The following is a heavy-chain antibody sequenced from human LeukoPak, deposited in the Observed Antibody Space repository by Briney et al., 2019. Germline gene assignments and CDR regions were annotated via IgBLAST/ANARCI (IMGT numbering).Heavy chain of an antibody. CDR1: GLTVSSNY. D-gene: IGHD3-22*01. Sequence: GGSLRLSCAASGLTVSSNYMSWVRQAPGKGLEWVSVIYSGGSTYYADSVKGRFTISRDNSKNTLYLQMNSLRAEDTAVYYCARPGKYYYDSSGYPYYYGMGVWGQGTTVTVSS. V-gene: IGHV3-66*04. CDR3: ARPGKYYYDSSGYPYYYGMGV. J-gene: IGHJ6*02. CDR2: IYSGGST.